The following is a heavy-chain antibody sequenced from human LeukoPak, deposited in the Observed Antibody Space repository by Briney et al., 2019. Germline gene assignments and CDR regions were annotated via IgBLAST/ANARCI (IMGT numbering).Heavy chain of an antibody. CDR3: AGISGYYYYYMDV. J-gene: IGHJ6*03. CDR2: IIPVLGIA. V-gene: IGHV1-69*02. Sequence: PGASVKVSCKASGGTFSSYTISWVRQAPGQGLEWMGRIIPVLGIANYAQKFQGRVTITADKSTSTAYMELSSLRSEDMAVYYCAGISGYYYYYMDVWGKGTTVTASS. CDR1: GGTFSSYT. D-gene: IGHD2-21*01.